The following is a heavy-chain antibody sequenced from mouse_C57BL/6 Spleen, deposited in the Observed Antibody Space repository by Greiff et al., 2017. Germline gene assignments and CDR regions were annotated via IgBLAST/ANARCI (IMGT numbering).Heavy chain of an antibody. D-gene: IGHD2-5*01. CDR3: VRGDYSNSFAY. CDR1: GFSFNTYA. CDR2: IRSKSNNYAT. V-gene: IGHV10-1*01. J-gene: IGHJ3*01. Sequence: EVQRVESGGGLVQPKGSLKLSCAASGFSFNTYAMNWVRQAPGKGLEWVARIRSKSNNYATYYADSVKDRFTISRDDSESMLYLQMDNLKTEDTAMYYCVRGDYSNSFAYWGQGTLVTVSA.